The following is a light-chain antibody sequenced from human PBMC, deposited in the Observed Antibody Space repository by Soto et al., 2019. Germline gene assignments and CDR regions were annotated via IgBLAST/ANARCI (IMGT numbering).Light chain of an antibody. CDR2: DIS. CDR3: QQYNSWPLT. Sequence: TAMTQSTATLSVSPGERATLSCRASQSVSSNLAWYQQKPGQPPRLLIYDISTRATGIPTRFSGSGSGTEFTLTISSLQSEDFAVYYCQQYNSWPLTFGGGTKVDIK. CDR1: QSVSSN. V-gene: IGKV3-15*01. J-gene: IGKJ4*01.